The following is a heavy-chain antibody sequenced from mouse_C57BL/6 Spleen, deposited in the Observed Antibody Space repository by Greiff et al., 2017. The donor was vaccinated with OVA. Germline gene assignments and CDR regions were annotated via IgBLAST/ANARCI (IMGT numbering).Heavy chain of an antibody. D-gene: IGHD1-1*01. V-gene: IGHV1-15*01. CDR3: TREGDGSSYGWFAY. CDR1: GYTFTDYE. J-gene: IGHJ3*01. Sequence: QVQLKQSGAELVRPGASVTLSCKASGYTFTDYEMHWVKQTPVHGLEWIGAIDPETGGTAYNQKFKGKAILTADKSSSTAYMELRSLTSEDSAVYYCTREGDGSSYGWFAYWGQGTLVTVSA. CDR2: IDPETGGT.